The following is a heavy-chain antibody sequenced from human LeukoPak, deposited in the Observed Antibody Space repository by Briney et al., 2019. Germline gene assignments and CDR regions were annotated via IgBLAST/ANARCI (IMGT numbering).Heavy chain of an antibody. CDR3: ARQGGSRSYYWFDY. CDR1: GASVSSTSRY. Sequence: KPSETLSLTCTVSGASVSSTSRYWGWIRPPPGKGLEWRGSLYYSGTSYYNPSLKRRASVPVDTSKNQFPLRLSSVTAADTVVYYGARQGGSRSYYWFDYWGQGTLVTVSS. CDR2: LYYSGTS. J-gene: IGHJ4*02. D-gene: IGHD3-10*01. V-gene: IGHV4-39*01.